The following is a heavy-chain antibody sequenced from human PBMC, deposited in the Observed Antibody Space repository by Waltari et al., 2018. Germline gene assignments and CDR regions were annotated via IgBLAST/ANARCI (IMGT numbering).Heavy chain of an antibody. D-gene: IGHD6-13*01. V-gene: IGHV3-23*01. CDR1: GFIFSCCA. CDR2: ISYNGGTT. J-gene: IGHJ4*02. Sequence: EVQLLESGGDLVQPGGSLRLFCTFSGFIFSCCAMTGVRHGPGNGLEWVSGISYNGGTTYSADSVKTRFTISRDNSRNTLFLQMNSLRAEDTAVYYCARDQFGLAAVRALLSWGRGTLVTVSS. CDR3: ARDQFGLAAVRALLS.